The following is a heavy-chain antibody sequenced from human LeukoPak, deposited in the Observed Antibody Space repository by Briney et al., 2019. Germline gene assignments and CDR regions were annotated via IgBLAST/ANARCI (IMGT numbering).Heavy chain of an antibody. J-gene: IGHJ4*02. CDR1: GFTFSDYY. V-gene: IGHV3-69-1*01. CDR3: ARSTASRREFDY. CDR2: ISSSSTI. D-gene: IGHD2-2*01. Sequence: PGGSLRLSCAASGFTFSDYYMNWVRQAPGKGLEWVSSISSSSTIYYADSVKGRFTISRDNAKNSLYLQMNSLRAEDTAVYYCARSTASRREFDYWGQGTLVTVSS.